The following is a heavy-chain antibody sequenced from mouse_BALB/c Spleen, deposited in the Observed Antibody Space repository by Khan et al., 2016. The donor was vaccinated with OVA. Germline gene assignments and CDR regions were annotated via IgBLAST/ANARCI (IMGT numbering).Heavy chain of an antibody. CDR2: IWGDGST. D-gene: IGHD2-10*01. J-gene: IGHJ4*01. V-gene: IGHV2-6-7*01. Sequence: VELVESGPGLVAPSQSLSITCTVSGFSLTGYGVNWVRQPPGKGLEWLGMIWGDGSTDYNSALKSRLNLTKDNSKSQVFLKMNSLQTDDTARYYCARAYYGNYREAMDYWGQGTSVTVAS. CDR3: ARAYYGNYREAMDY. CDR1: GFSLTGYG.